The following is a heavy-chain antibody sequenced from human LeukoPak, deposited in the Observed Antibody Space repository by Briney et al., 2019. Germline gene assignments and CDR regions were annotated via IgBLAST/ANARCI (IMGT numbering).Heavy chain of an antibody. J-gene: IGHJ4*02. CDR1: GFTFSSYA. Sequence: GGSLRLSCSASGFTFSSYAMHWVRQAPGKGLEYVSAISSNGGSIYYADSVKGRFTISRDNSKNTLYLQMSSLRAEDTAVYYCVKVATVVTSYYFDYWGQGTLVTVSS. CDR3: VKVATVVTSYYFDY. V-gene: IGHV3-64D*06. CDR2: ISSNGGSI. D-gene: IGHD4-23*01.